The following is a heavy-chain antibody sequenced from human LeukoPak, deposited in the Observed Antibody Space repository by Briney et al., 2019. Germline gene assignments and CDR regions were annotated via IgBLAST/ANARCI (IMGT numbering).Heavy chain of an antibody. V-gene: IGHV3-23*01. CDR1: GFTFSFYA. Sequence: PGGSLRLSCAASGFTFSFYAMSWVRQAPGKGLEWVSGISGSGGSTYYADSVKGRFTISRDNSNNTLYLQMNSLRAEDTAVYYCAKSSAGSCFSSSAYWGQGTLVTVSS. J-gene: IGHJ4*02. D-gene: IGHD2-15*01. CDR3: AKSSAGSCFSSSAY. CDR2: ISGSGGST.